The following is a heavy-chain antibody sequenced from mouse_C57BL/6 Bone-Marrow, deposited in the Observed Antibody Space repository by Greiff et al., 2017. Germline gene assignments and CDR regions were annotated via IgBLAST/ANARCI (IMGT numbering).Heavy chain of an antibody. CDR2: IDPEDGDT. D-gene: IGHD1-1*01. V-gene: IGHV14-1*01. CDR3: TSYYGSGPYWYFDV. Sequence: EVKLMESGAELVRPGASVKLSCTASGFNIKDYYMHWVKQRPEQGLEWIGRIDPEDGDTEYDPKFQGKATMTADTSSNTAYMQLSSLTSEDTAVYYGTSYYGSGPYWYFDVWGTGTTVTVSS. CDR1: GFNIKDYY. J-gene: IGHJ1*03.